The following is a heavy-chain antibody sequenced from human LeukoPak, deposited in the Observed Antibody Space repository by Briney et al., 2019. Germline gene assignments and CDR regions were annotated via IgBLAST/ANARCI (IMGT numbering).Heavy chain of an antibody. V-gene: IGHV1-2*02. D-gene: IGHD5-24*01. J-gene: IGHJ6*03. CDR1: GYTFTGYY. Sequence: GASVKVSCKASGYTFTGYYMHWVRQAPGQGLEWMGWINPNSGGTNYAQKFQGRVTMTRDTSISTAYMELGRLRSGDTAVYYCATDGYNYRGLRNYYYYYMDVWGKGTTVTISS. CDR2: INPNSGGT. CDR3: ATDGYNYRGLRNYYYYYMDV.